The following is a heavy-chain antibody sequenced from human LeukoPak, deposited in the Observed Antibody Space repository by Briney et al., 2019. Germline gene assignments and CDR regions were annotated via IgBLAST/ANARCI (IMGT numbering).Heavy chain of an antibody. CDR2: ISSSSTK. D-gene: IGHD6-19*01. Sequence: GGSLRLSCAASGFTFSSYSMNWVRQAPGKGLEWVSYISSSSTKYYADSVKGQFTISRDNAENSLYLQMNSLRAEDTAVYYCARTWNNGGWYVTFDYWGQGTLVTVSS. J-gene: IGHJ4*02. CDR1: GFTFSSYS. V-gene: IGHV3-48*04. CDR3: ARTWNNGGWYVTFDY.